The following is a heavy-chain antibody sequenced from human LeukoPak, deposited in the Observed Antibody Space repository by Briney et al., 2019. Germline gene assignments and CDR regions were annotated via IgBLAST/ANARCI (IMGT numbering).Heavy chain of an antibody. D-gene: IGHD3-10*01. CDR1: GFTFDGYA. Sequence: PGRSLRLSRAASGFTFDGYAMHWVRQAPGKGLEWVSGISWSSGGIVYADSVKGRFTISRDNAKNSLYLQMNSLRAEDTALYYCAKAGVRWDWGQGTLVTVSS. V-gene: IGHV3-9*01. CDR3: AKAGVRWD. J-gene: IGHJ4*02. CDR2: ISWSSGGI.